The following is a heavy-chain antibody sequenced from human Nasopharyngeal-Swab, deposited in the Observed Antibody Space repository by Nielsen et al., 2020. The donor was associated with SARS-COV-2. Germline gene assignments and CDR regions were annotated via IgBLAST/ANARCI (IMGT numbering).Heavy chain of an antibody. CDR1: GFTFSSYS. J-gene: IGHJ4*02. Sequence: GESLKISCAASGFTFSSYSMNWVRQAPGKGLEWVSYISSSSSTIYYADSVKGRFTISRDNAKNSLYLQMNSPRDEDTAVYYCARETMGDYVWGSYRYSLDYWGQGTLVTVSS. CDR3: ARETMGDYVWGSYRYSLDY. V-gene: IGHV3-48*02. CDR2: ISSSSSTI. D-gene: IGHD3-16*02.